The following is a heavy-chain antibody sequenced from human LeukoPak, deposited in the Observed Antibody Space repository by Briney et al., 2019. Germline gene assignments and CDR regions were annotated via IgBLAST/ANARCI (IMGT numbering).Heavy chain of an antibody. Sequence: PGGSLRLSCAASGFTFSSYSMNWVRQAPGKGLEWVSYISSSSSTIYYADSVKGRFTISRDNSKNTLYLQMNSLRAEDTAVYYCARGEYSSSSPFDYWGQGTLVTVSS. D-gene: IGHD6-6*01. CDR3: ARGEYSSSSPFDY. CDR2: ISSSSSTI. V-gene: IGHV3-48*01. J-gene: IGHJ4*02. CDR1: GFTFSSYS.